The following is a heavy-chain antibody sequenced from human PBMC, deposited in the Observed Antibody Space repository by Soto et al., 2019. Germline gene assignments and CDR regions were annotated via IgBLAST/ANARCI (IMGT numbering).Heavy chain of an antibody. CDR3: ASSYGSGYRAFDY. CDR2: VNPIVRMS. J-gene: IGHJ4*02. CDR1: GDTFDFYS. D-gene: IGHD3-10*01. Sequence: QVQLVQSGAEVKRPGSSVMVSCKASGDTFDFYSINWVRQAPGRGLEWMGRVNPIVRMSNYAQKFQGRVTRTAERSTSTAHMDLSSLRSEDTAIYYCASSYGSGYRAFDYWGQGALVTVAS. V-gene: IGHV1-69*02.